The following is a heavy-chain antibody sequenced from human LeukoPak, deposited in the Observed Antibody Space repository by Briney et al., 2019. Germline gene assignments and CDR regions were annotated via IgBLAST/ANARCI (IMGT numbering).Heavy chain of an antibody. V-gene: IGHV4-34*01. Sequence: SETLSLTCAVYGGSFSYYYWNWIRQPPGKGLEWIGEIDHTGSTDFNPSLKSRITRSVDTSKNQFSLKLSSATAADTAVYYCARGTGGGGRPGLYYNCYYVAVWGKGNTVTVSS. CDR2: IDHTGST. J-gene: IGHJ6*03. CDR1: GGSFSYYY. CDR3: ARGTGGGGRPGLYYNCYYVAV. D-gene: IGHD2-21*01.